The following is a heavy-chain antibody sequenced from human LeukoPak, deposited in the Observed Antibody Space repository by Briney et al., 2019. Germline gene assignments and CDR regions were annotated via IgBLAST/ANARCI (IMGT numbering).Heavy chain of an antibody. J-gene: IGHJ4*02. CDR1: GYTFTGYY. Sequence: ASVKVSCKASGYTFTGYYMHWVRQAPGQGLEWMGRINPNSGGTNYAQKFQGRVTMTRDTSISTAYMELSRLRSDDTAVYYCARSFPTFGAVINFDYWGQGTLVTVSS. CDR3: ARSFPTFGAVINFDY. V-gene: IGHV1-2*06. D-gene: IGHD3-16*01. CDR2: INPNSGGT.